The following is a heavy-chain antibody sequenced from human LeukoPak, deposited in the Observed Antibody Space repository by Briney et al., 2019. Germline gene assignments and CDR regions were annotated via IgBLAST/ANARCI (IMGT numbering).Heavy chain of an antibody. CDR3: AKSAAKDIVVVPAAVYFDY. V-gene: IGHV3-30*02. CDR1: GFTFSSYG. J-gene: IGHJ4*02. D-gene: IGHD2-2*01. Sequence: GGSLRLSCAASGFTFSSYGMHWVRQAPGKGLEWVAFIRYDGSNKYYADSVKGRFTISRDNSKNTLYLQMNSLRAEDTAVYYCAKSAAKDIVVVPAAVYFDYWAREPWSPSPQ. CDR2: IRYDGSNK.